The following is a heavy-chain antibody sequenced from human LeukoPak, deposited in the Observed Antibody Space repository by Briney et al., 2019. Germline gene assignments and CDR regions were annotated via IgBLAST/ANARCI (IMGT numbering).Heavy chain of an antibody. CDR2: ISGSSAGI. V-gene: IGHV3-48*01. CDR3: ARLTVWYYFDY. CDR1: GFTFSSYS. Sequence: SGGSLRLSCAASGFTFSSYSMNWVRQAPGKGLEWVSYISGSSAGIYYADSVKGRFTISRDNAKNSVFLQMNSLRAEDTAVYYCARLTVWYYFDYWGQGTLVTVSS. J-gene: IGHJ4*02. D-gene: IGHD2-21*01.